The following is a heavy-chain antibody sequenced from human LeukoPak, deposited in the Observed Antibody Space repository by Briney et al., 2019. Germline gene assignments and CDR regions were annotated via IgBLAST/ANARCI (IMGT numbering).Heavy chain of an antibody. CDR1: GYTFTSYG. J-gene: IGHJ6*03. CDR3: ATTDLGRYSRAGHYYYMDV. Sequence: GASVKVSCKASGYTFTSYGISWVRQAPGKGLEWMGGFDPEDGETIYAQKFQGRVTMTEDTSTDTAYMELSSLRSEDTAVYYCATTDLGRYSRAGHYYYMDVWGKGTTVTISS. D-gene: IGHD6-19*01. V-gene: IGHV1-24*01. CDR2: FDPEDGET.